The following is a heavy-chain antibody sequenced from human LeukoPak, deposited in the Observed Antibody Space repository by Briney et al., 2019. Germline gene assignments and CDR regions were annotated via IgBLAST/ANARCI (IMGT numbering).Heavy chain of an antibody. CDR1: GGSFSGYY. J-gene: IGHJ4*02. V-gene: IGHV4-34*01. D-gene: IGHD6-19*01. Sequence: SETLSLTCAVYGGSFSGYYWSWTRQPPGKGLEWIGEINHSGSTNYNPSLKSRVTISVDTSKNQFSLKLSSVTAADTAVYYCARFGYYSSGWLGWYWGQGTLVTVSS. CDR3: ARFGYYSSGWLGWY. CDR2: INHSGST.